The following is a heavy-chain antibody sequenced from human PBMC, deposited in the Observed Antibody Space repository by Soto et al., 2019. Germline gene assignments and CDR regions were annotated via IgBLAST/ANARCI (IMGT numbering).Heavy chain of an antibody. CDR3: TRDASRDSSARGWFEP. CDR1: GFTFRSFT. J-gene: IGHJ5*02. CDR2: ISSNSAYI. V-gene: IGHV3-21*01. Sequence: PGGSLRLSCAASGFTFRSFTMDWVRQAPGKGLEWVSTISSNSAYIYYTDALRGRFTISRDNAKNSLHLQMNSLRAEDTAVYYCTRDASRDSSARGWFEPWGPGTLVTV. D-gene: IGHD6-13*01.